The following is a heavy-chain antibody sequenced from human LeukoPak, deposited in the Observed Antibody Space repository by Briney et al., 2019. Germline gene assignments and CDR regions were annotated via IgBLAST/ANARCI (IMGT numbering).Heavy chain of an antibody. V-gene: IGHV4-39*01. CDR2: IYYSGST. D-gene: IGHD3-16*01. Sequence: SETLSLTCTVSGGSISSSSYYWGWIRQSPGKGLEWIGSIYYSGSTYCNPSLKSRVTISVDTSKNQFSLKLSSVTAADTAVYYCATSYIGGFGKPDYWGQGTLVTVSS. CDR1: GGSISSSSYY. J-gene: IGHJ4*02. CDR3: ATSYIGGFGKPDY.